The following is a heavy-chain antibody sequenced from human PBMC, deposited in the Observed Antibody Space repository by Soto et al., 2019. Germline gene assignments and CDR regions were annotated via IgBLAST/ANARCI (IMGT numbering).Heavy chain of an antibody. Sequence: SVKVSCKASGGTFSSYGISWVRQAPRQGPEWMGGIIPIFGIAHYAQKLQGRVTITADDSTGTAYMELSSLRSEDTAVYYCARGGVFGSGCDLDAFDMWGQGTMETVSS. V-gene: IGHV1-69*13. CDR2: IIPIFGIA. J-gene: IGHJ3*02. CDR1: GGTFSSYG. CDR3: ARGGVFGSGCDLDAFDM. D-gene: IGHD5-12*01.